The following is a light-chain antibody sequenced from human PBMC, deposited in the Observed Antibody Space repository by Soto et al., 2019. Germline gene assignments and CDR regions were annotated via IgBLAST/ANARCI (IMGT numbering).Light chain of an antibody. Sequence: IVMTQSPATLSVSPGDRATLSCSASQSVSTYLAWYQQRPGQAPRLLIYDASYRATDIPPRFSGSGSGTDFTLTISSLEPEDFAVYYCQQRRSWPPTITFGQGTRLE. V-gene: IGKV3-11*01. CDR1: QSVSTY. CDR2: DAS. CDR3: QQRRSWPPTIT. J-gene: IGKJ5*01.